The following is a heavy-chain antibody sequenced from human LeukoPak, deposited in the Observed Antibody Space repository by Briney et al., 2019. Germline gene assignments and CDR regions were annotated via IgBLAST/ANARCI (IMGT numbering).Heavy chain of an antibody. Sequence: SETLSLTCTVSGGSISSYYWSWIRQPPGKGLEWIGYIYYSGSTNYNPSLKSRVTISVDTSKNQFSLKLSSVTAADTAVYYCARSPLNAIDIWGQGTMVTVSS. CDR3: ARSPLNAIDI. V-gene: IGHV4-59*08. CDR1: GGSISSYY. J-gene: IGHJ3*02. CDR2: IYYSGST.